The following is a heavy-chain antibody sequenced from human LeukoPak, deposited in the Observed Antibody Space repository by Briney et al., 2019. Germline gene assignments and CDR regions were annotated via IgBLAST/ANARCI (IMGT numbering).Heavy chain of an antibody. CDR2: ISSSGSTI. Sequence: PGGSLRLSCAASGFTFSSYEMNWVRQAPGKGLEWVSYISSSGSTIYYADSVKGRFTISRDNAKNSLYLQMNSLRAEDTAVYYCARAVAVAGREDYWGQGTLVTVSS. CDR1: GFTFSSYE. J-gene: IGHJ4*02. V-gene: IGHV3-48*03. D-gene: IGHD6-19*01. CDR3: ARAVAVAGREDY.